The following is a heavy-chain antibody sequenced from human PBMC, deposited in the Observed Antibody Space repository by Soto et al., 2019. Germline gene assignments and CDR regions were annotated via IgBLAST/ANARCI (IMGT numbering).Heavy chain of an antibody. CDR3: AREGGRYCTGGSCQVDY. D-gene: IGHD2-15*01. Sequence: SETLSLTCTVSGGSISSSGYYWGWIRQPPGKGLEWIGTISYSGSTYYNPSLKSRVTISVDKSKNQFSLKLSSVTAADTAVYYCAREGGRYCTGGSCQVDYWGQGTLVTVSS. J-gene: IGHJ4*02. CDR1: GGSISSSGYY. V-gene: IGHV4-39*02. CDR2: ISYSGST.